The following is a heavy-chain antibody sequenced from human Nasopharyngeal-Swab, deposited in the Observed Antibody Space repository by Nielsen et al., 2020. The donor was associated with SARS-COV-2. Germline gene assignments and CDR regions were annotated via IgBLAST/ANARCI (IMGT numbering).Heavy chain of an antibody. CDR1: GYTFTSYA. CDR2: INAGNGNT. V-gene: IGHV1-3*01. D-gene: IGHD3-9*01. CDR3: ARDRNVLRYFDWLGWFDP. J-gene: IGHJ5*02. Sequence: ASLKVSCKASGYTFTSYAMHWVRQAPGQRLEWMGWINAGNGNTKYSQKFLGRVTITRDTSASTAYMELSSLRSEDTAVYYCARDRNVLRYFDWLGWFDPWGQGTLVTVSS.